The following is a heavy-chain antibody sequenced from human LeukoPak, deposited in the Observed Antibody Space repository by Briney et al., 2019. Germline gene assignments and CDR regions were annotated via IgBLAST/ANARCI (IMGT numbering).Heavy chain of an antibody. V-gene: IGHV3-30-3*01. J-gene: IGHJ4*02. CDR3: ARDRGTAEYYFDY. D-gene: IGHD3-10*01. CDR2: ISYDGSNK. Sequence: PGRSLRLSRAASGFTFSSYAMHWVRQAPGKGLEWVAVISYDGSNKYYADSVKGRFTISRDNSKNTLYLQMNSLRAEDTAVYYCARDRGTAEYYFDYWGQGTLVTVSS. CDR1: GFTFSSYA.